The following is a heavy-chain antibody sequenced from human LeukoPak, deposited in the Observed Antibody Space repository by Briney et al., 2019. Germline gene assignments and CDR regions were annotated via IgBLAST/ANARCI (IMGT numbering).Heavy chain of an antibody. CDR1: GFPFSSYG. CDR3: AKAWGLLNYFDY. V-gene: IGHV3-30*18. J-gene: IGHJ4*02. D-gene: IGHD1-26*01. Sequence: GSLRPSFAASGFPFSSYGMHWVRQAPGKGLGWVAVISYDGSNKYYTDSVKGRFTISRDNSKNTLYLQMNSLRAEDTAVYYCAKAWGLLNYFDYWGQGTLVTVSS. CDR2: ISYDGSNK.